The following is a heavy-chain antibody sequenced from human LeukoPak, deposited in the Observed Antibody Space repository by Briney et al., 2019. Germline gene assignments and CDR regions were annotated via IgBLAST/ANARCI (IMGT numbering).Heavy chain of an antibody. CDR1: GVSISSYY. CDR2: IYTSGST. V-gene: IGHV4-4*07. D-gene: IGHD3-22*01. Sequence: SETLSLTCTVSGVSISSYYWSWIRQPAGKGLEWIGRIYTSGSTNHNPSLKSRVTMSVDKSKNQFSLKLSSVTAADTAVYYCARGGWNKFDYWGQGTLATVSS. CDR3: ARGGWNKFDY. J-gene: IGHJ4*02.